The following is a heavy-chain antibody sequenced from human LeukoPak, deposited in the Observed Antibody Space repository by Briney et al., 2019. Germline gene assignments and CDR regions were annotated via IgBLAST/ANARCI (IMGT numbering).Heavy chain of an antibody. Sequence: GGSLRLSCAASGFTFSSYVMFWVRQAPGKGLERVAVISYDGSKEYYADSLKGRFTISRDNSKNTLYLQMNSLRAEDTALYYCAREYRSYSYGRGALDIWGQGTMVTVSS. V-gene: IGHV3-30-3*01. CDR2: ISYDGSKE. J-gene: IGHJ3*02. CDR3: AREYRSYSYGRGALDI. D-gene: IGHD3-16*01. CDR1: GFTFSSYV.